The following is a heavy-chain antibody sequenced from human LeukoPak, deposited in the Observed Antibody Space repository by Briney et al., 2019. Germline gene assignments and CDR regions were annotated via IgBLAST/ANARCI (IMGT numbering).Heavy chain of an antibody. CDR1: GFTFSSYG. Sequence: GRSLRLSCAASGFTFSSYGMHWVRQAPGKGLEWVAVISYDGSNKYYADSVKGRFTISRDNSKNTLYLQMNSLRAEDTAVYYCAKDTYATTPDYGMDVWGQGTTVTVSS. V-gene: IGHV3-30*18. CDR2: ISYDGSNK. D-gene: IGHD2-2*01. J-gene: IGHJ6*02. CDR3: AKDTYATTPDYGMDV.